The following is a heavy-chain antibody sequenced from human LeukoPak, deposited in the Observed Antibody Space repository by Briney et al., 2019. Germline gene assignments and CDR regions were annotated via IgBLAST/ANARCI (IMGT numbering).Heavy chain of an antibody. D-gene: IGHD6-19*01. CDR3: ARAAEKQWLAPRGAFDI. J-gene: IGHJ3*02. CDR1: GGTFSSYA. V-gene: IGHV1-69*05. CDR2: IIPIFGTA. Sequence: ASVKVSCKASGGTFSSYAISWVRQAPGQGLEWMGGIIPIFGTANYAQKFQGRVTITRDTSASTAYMELSSLRSEDTAVYYCARAAEKQWLAPRGAFDIWGQGTMVTVSS.